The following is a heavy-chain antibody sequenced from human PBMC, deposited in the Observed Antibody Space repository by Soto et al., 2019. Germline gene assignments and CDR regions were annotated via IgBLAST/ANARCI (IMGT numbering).Heavy chain of an antibody. CDR1: GYTFTSYY. V-gene: IGHV1-46*01. J-gene: IGHJ4*02. CDR2: INPSGGST. D-gene: IGHD2-21*01. CDR3: ARGGDGYNFGAVY. Sequence: ASVKVSCKASGYTFTSYYMHWVRQAPGQGLEWMGIINPSGGSTSYAQKFQGRVTVTRDTSTNTVYMELRSLRSDDTAVYYCARGGDGYNFGAVYWGQGTPVTVSS.